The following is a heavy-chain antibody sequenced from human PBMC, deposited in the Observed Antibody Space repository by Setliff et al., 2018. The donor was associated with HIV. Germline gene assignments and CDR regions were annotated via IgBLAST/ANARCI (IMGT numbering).Heavy chain of an antibody. CDR2: IVPTLGSV. Sequence: SVKVSCKASGDTFRSYAISWVRQAPGQGLEWMGRIVPTLGSVNYAQKFQGRVTITADESTNTAHMELNSLRSIDTAMYYCATVFYYNSESYSLDYWGQGMLVTVSS. D-gene: IGHD3-10*01. CDR3: ATVFYYNSESYSLDY. V-gene: IGHV1-69*11. J-gene: IGHJ4*02. CDR1: GDTFRSYA.